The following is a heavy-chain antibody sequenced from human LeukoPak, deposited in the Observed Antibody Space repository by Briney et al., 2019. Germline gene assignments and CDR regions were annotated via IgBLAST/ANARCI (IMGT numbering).Heavy chain of an antibody. Sequence: IPSGTLSLTCAVSGGSISSSNWWSWVRQPPGKGLEWIGEIYHSGSTNYNPSLKSRVTISVDKSKNQFSLKLSSVTAADTAVYYCARILLWFGEFFWFDPWGQGTLVTVSS. CDR3: ARILLWFGEFFWFDP. J-gene: IGHJ5*02. D-gene: IGHD3-10*01. CDR1: GGSISSSNW. V-gene: IGHV4-4*02. CDR2: IYHSGST.